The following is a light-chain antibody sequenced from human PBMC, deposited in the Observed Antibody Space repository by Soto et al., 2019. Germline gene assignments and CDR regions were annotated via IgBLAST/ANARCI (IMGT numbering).Light chain of an antibody. CDR3: QQYGSSLWT. V-gene: IGKV3-20*01. CDR2: GAS. CDR1: QSVSSN. J-gene: IGKJ1*01. Sequence: EIVMTQSPATLSVSPGERATLSCRASQSVSSNLAWYQQKPGQAPTLVIYGASSRATGIPDRFSGSGSGTDFTLTISRLEPEDFAVYYCQQYGSSLWTFGQGTKVDIK.